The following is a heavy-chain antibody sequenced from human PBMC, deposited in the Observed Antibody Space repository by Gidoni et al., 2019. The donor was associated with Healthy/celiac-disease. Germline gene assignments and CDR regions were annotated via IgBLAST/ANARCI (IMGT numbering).Heavy chain of an antibody. CDR1: GFTVSSNY. CDR2: TDSGGST. D-gene: IGHD3-10*01. J-gene: IGHJ4*02. Sequence: EVQLVESGGGLIQPGGSLRLSCAASGFTVSSNYMRWVRQAPGKGREWVSVTDSGGSTYYADSVKGRFTIARDNSKNTLYLQMNSLRAEDTAVYYCARYHYYGSGSYLDYWGQGTLVTVSS. V-gene: IGHV3-53*01. CDR3: ARYHYYGSGSYLDY.